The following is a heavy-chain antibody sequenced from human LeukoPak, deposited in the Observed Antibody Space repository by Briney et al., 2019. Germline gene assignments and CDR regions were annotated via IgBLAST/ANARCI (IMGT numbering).Heavy chain of an antibody. CDR2: IYTSGST. Sequence: SQTLSLTCTVSGGSISSGSYYWSWIRQPAGKGLEWIGRIYTSGSTNYNPSLNSRFTISVDTSKNQFSLKLSSVTAADTAVYYCARGEDYGEANWFDPWGQGTLVTVSS. CDR3: ARGEDYGEANWFDP. D-gene: IGHD4-17*01. J-gene: IGHJ5*02. CDR1: GGSISSGSYY. V-gene: IGHV4-61*02.